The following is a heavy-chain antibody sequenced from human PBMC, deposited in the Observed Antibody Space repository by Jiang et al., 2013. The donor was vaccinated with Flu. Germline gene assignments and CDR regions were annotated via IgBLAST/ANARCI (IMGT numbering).Heavy chain of an antibody. CDR1: GGSFSGYY. J-gene: IGHJ3*02. Sequence: LLKPSETLSLTCAVYGGSFSGYYWSWIRQPPGKGLEWIGEINHSGSTNYNPSLKSRVTISVDTSKNQFSLKLSSVTAADTAVYYCARAKKVVEWLVWAVAGDAFDIWGQGTMVTVSS. CDR3: ARAKKVVEWLVWAVAGDAFDI. V-gene: IGHV4-34*01. CDR2: INHSGST. D-gene: IGHD6-19*01.